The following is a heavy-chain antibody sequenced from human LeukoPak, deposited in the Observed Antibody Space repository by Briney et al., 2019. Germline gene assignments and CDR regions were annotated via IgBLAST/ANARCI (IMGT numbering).Heavy chain of an antibody. CDR3: ARQRPALLWFGELLYSAFDI. D-gene: IGHD3-10*01. CDR1: GASINSGSNY. Sequence: SETLSLTCRVSGASINSGSNYWGWIRQPPGKTLEWIGSIYYSGSTYYNPSLKSRVTISVDTSKNQFSLKLSSVTAADTAVYYCARQRPALLWFGELLYSAFDIWGQGTMVTVSS. V-gene: IGHV4-39*01. CDR2: IYYSGST. J-gene: IGHJ3*02.